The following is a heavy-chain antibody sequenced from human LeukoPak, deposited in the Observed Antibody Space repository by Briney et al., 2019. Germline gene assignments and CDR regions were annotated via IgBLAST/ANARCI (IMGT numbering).Heavy chain of an antibody. Sequence: GGSLRLSCTASGFTFADYAMSWFRQAPGKGLEWVGFIRSKAYGGTTEYAASVKGRFTISRDDSKSIAYLQMNSLKTEDTAVYYCTRDRRYSFYWGLGTLVTVSS. CDR1: GFTFADYA. V-gene: IGHV3-49*03. CDR3: TRDRRYSFY. D-gene: IGHD5-18*01. CDR2: IRSKAYGGTT. J-gene: IGHJ4*02.